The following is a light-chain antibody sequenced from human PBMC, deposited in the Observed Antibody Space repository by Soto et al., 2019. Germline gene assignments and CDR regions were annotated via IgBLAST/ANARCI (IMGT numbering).Light chain of an antibody. CDR1: QSVRSN. Sequence: IVMTQSPATLSVSPGERATLSCRASQSVRSNLAWYQQRPGQSPRLLIYGASTRATGIPARFSGSGSVTQFTRTISSLQSEEFAGYYCQQYNNWPPAWTFGQGTKVDIK. CDR3: QQYNNWPPAWT. J-gene: IGKJ1*01. CDR2: GAS. V-gene: IGKV3-15*01.